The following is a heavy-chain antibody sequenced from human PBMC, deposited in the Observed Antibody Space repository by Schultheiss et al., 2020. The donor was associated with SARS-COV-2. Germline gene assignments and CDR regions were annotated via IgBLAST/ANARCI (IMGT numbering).Heavy chain of an antibody. CDR2: IYHSGST. D-gene: IGHD6-13*01. CDR1: GGSFSGYY. V-gene: IGHV4-34*01. Sequence: SETLSLTCAVYGGSFSGYYWSWIRQPPGKGLEWIGEIYHSGSTNYNPSLKSRVTISVDKSKNQFSLKLSSVTAADTAVYYCARVTGYSSSWNYYYYGMDVWGQGTTVTVSS. CDR3: ARVTGYSSSWNYYYYGMDV. J-gene: IGHJ6*02.